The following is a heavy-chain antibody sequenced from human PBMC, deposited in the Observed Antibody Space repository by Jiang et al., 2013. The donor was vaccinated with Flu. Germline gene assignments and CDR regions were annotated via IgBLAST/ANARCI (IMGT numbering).Heavy chain of an antibody. CDR1: GYSVYSGYY. J-gene: IGHJ5*02. D-gene: IGHD3-9*01. V-gene: IGHV4-38-2*02. CDR2: IYHSGHT. Sequence: LLKPSETLSLTCAVSGYSVYSGYYWGWIRQPPGKGLEWIGSIYHSGHTYYNPSLKSRVTISVDRSKNQFSLKVSSVTATDTAVYYCARDVKTGYYLRESPGIDWFDPWGQGTLVTVSS. CDR3: ARDVKTGYYLRESPGIDWFDP.